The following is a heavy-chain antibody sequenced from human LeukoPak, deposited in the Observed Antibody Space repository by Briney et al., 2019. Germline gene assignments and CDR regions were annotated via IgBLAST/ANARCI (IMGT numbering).Heavy chain of an antibody. J-gene: IGHJ3*02. Sequence: SENLSLTCTVSGGSISSYYWSWIRQPAGKGLEWIGRIYTSGSTNYNPSLKSRVTMSVDTSKNQFSLKLSSVTAADTAVYYCARDEIAAAGRGFDIWGQGTMVTVSS. CDR2: IYTSGST. V-gene: IGHV4-4*07. CDR3: ARDEIAAAGRGFDI. D-gene: IGHD6-13*01. CDR1: GGSISSYY.